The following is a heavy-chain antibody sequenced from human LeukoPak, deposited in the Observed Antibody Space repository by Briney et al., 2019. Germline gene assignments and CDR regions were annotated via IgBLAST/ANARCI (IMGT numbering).Heavy chain of an antibody. J-gene: IGHJ5*02. V-gene: IGHV4-38-2*01. CDR1: GYSLSSGYY. CDR3: AIESRITMVRGVISWFDP. Sequence: SETLSLTCAVSGYSLSSGYYWGWIRQPPGKGLEWIGSIYHSGSTYYNPSLKSRVTISVDRSRHQFSLKLSSVTAADTAVYYCAIESRITMVRGVISWFDPWGQGTLVTVSS. D-gene: IGHD3-10*01. CDR2: IYHSGST.